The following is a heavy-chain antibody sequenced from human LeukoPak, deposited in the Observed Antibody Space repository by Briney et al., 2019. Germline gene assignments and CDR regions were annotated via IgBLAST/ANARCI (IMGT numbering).Heavy chain of an antibody. J-gene: IGHJ4*02. V-gene: IGHV3-64*01. CDR2: IGPIGVYT. D-gene: IGHD1-1*01. CDR3: ARSPPGRTNWNYYDY. CDR1: GFTFSDYA. Sequence: GGSLRLSCATSGFTFSDYAMHWVRQALGEGLEFVSVIGPIGVYTYYANSVKGRFTISRDNSKSTVSLQMGSLRDEDMAVYYCARSPPGRTNWNYYDYWGRGTLVTVSS.